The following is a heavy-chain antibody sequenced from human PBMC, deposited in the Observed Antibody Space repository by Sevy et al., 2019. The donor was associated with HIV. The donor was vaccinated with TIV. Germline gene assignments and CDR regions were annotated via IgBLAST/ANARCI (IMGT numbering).Heavy chain of an antibody. J-gene: IGHJ4*02. CDR2: INTDGKMT. V-gene: IGHV3-74*01. CDR3: ARGSRGTFGY. CDR1: GLTLTNYW. D-gene: IGHD1-26*01. Sequence: GESLKISCAASGLTLTNYWMQWVRQAPGKGLVWVSHINTDGKMTRYADFVKGRFTISRDNAKNTLYLQMNSLRDEDTAVYYCARGSRGTFGYWGQGTLITVSS.